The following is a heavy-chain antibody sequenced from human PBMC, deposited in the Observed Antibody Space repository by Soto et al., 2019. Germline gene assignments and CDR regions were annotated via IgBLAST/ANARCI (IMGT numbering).Heavy chain of an antibody. V-gene: IGHV3-30*02. J-gene: IGHJ3*02. CDR1: GFTFSSYG. Sequence: GGSLRLSCAASGFTFSSYGMHWVRQAPGKGREWVAFLGFDGSNKYYADSVRGRFTISRDNSKKTLYLQMNMLRPEDTAVYYCARDFHLAMATTNDAFDIWGQGTMVTVS. CDR2: LGFDGSNK. CDR3: ARDFHLAMATTNDAFDI. D-gene: IGHD5-12*01.